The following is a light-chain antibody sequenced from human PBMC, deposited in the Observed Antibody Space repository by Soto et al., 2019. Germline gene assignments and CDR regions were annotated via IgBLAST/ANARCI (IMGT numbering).Light chain of an antibody. CDR1: QSVSSY. J-gene: IGKJ5*01. Sequence: EIVLTQSPATLAVSQGERVTVSCRASQSVSSYLAWYQQRPGQAPRLLIYGASTRATGIPDRFSGSGSGTDFTLTISSLEPEDSAVYFCQQRRNWITGGQGTRLEIK. CDR2: GAS. CDR3: QQRRNWIT. V-gene: IGKV3-11*01.